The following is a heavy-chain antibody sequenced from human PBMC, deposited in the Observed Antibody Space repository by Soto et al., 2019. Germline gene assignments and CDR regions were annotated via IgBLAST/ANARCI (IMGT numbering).Heavy chain of an antibody. Sequence: PGGSLRLSCPASGFTFSSYWMHWVRQAPGKGRVWVSRINSDGRSTSYAHSVKGRVTIPRDNAKNTLYLQMESLRAEDTAVYYCARGLVAAAGTFYGMDVWGQGTTVTVSS. CDR2: INSDGRST. J-gene: IGHJ6*02. CDR3: ARGLVAAAGTFYGMDV. D-gene: IGHD6-13*01. V-gene: IGHV3-74*01. CDR1: GFTFSSYW.